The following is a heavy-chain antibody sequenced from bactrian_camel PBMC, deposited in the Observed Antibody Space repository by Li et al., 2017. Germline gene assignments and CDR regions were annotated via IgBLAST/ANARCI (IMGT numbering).Heavy chain of an antibody. V-gene: IGHV3S53*01. D-gene: IGHD6*01. J-gene: IGHJ4*01. Sequence: HVQLVESGGGSVQAGGSLRLSCAASGDSSSTNCMGWFRQAPGKKREGVAALDVVGGTSYAESVKGRFTISKDYAKNTVYLQMNNLQPEDTATYYCAEGRGSRGEHCYSLNYWGQGTQVTVS. CDR1: GDSSSTNC. CDR3: AEGRGSRGEHCYSLNY. CDR2: LDVVGGT.